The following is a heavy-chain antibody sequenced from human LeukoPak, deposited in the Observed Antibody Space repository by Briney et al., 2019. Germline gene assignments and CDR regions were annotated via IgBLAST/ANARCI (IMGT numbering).Heavy chain of an antibody. CDR1: GGSISSGDYY. CDR3: AREGYYDFWSGTYRLGGMDV. D-gene: IGHD3-3*01. V-gene: IGHV4-30-4*01. J-gene: IGHJ6*02. Sequence: SQTLSLTCTVSGGSISSGDYYWSWIRQPPGKGLEWIGYIYYSGSTYYNPSLKSRVTISVDTSKNQSSLKLSSVTAADTAVYYCAREGYYDFWSGTYRLGGMDVWGQGPTVTVSS. CDR2: IYYSGST.